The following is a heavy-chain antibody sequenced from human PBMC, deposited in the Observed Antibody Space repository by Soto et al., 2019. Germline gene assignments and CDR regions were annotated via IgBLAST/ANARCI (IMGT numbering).Heavy chain of an antibody. CDR2: IDHSGTTI. J-gene: IGHJ4*02. Sequence: EVQLVESGGALVQPGGSLRLSCAASGFIFSNYEMSWVRQAPGKGLEWVSYIDHSGTTIYYADSVKGRFTISRDNAKNSLFLQMNSLRVEDTAVHYCARGHIVATILDYWGQGTLVTVSS. CDR1: GFIFSNYE. CDR3: ARGHIVATILDY. V-gene: IGHV3-48*03. D-gene: IGHD5-12*01.